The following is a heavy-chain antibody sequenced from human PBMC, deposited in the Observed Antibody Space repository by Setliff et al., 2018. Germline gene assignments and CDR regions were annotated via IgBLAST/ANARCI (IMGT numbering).Heavy chain of an antibody. Sequence: ETLSLTCNVSGGSISTSNYHWGWVRQPPGKGLEWIANIYFNGNTVKQPYLKSRVSISIDTSKNHFSLGLSSVIAADTATYYCVRVRVVQGYYEFDSWGQGALVTVS. V-gene: IGHV4-39*07. CDR2: IYFNGNT. CDR3: VRVRVVQGYYEFDS. CDR1: GGSISTSNYH. J-gene: IGHJ4*02. D-gene: IGHD3-16*01.